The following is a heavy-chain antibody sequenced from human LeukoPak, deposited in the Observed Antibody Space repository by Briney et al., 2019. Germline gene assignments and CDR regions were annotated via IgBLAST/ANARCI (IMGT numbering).Heavy chain of an antibody. CDR1: GGSFSGYY. D-gene: IGHD2-2*01. CDR3: ARVKKYCSSTSCYQFDGVHYYYMDV. V-gene: IGHV4-34*01. J-gene: IGHJ6*03. CDR2: INHSGST. Sequence: SETLSLTCAVYGGSFSGYYWSWIRQPPGKGLEWIGEINHSGSTNYNPSLKSRVTISVDTSKNQFSLKLSSVTAADTAVYYCARVKKYCSSTSCYQFDGVHYYYMDVWGKGTTVTVSS.